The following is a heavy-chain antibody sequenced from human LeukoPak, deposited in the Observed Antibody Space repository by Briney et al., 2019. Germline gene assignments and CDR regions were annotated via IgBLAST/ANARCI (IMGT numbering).Heavy chain of an antibody. CDR3: ARGLSGYSGSDSRAGKYYFDY. CDR2: ISSSGSTI. J-gene: IGHJ4*02. D-gene: IGHD5-12*01. V-gene: IGHV3-11*04. CDR1: GFTFSDYY. Sequence: PGGSLRLSCAASGFTFSDYYMSWIRQAPGKGLEWVSYISSSGSTIYYADSVEGRFTISRDNAKNSLYLQMNSLRAEDTAVYYCARGLSGYSGSDSRAGKYYFDYWGQGTLVTVSS.